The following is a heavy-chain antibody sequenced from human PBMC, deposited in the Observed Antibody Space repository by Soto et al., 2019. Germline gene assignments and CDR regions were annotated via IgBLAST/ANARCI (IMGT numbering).Heavy chain of an antibody. CDR2: IHFSGTT. V-gene: IGHV4-59*08. CDR3: TTQGFGGLHGLVDV. CDR1: ADSINSYY. D-gene: IGHD3-10*01. J-gene: IGHJ6*02. Sequence: PSETLSLTCTVSADSINSYYWSWLRQPPGKGLEWIGYIHFSGTTNYNPSLRSRLTMSIDTSKNQFSLKLTSVTAADTAVYYCTTQGFGGLHGLVDVWGQATTVTVSS.